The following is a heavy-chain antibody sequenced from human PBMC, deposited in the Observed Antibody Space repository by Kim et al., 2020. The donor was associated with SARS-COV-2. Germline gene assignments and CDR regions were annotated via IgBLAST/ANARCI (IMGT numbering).Heavy chain of an antibody. Sequence: YAQKLQGRVTMTTDTSTSTAYMELRSLRSDDTAVYYCARVEESGTRTIDYWGQGTLVTVSS. J-gene: IGHJ4*02. D-gene: IGHD1-26*01. V-gene: IGHV1-18*01. CDR3: ARVEESGTRTIDY.